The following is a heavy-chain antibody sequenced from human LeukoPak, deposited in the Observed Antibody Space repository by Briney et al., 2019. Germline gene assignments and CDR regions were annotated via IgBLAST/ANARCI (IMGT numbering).Heavy chain of an antibody. V-gene: IGHV4-59*11. J-gene: IGHJ5*02. CDR3: ARRVVTPSATQRARRPPVIGSFDP. CDR1: GGSISSHY. Sequence: SETLSLTCTVSGGSISSHYWSWIRQPPGKGLQWVGYTNHVGSTDYNPSLKSRVTISIDTSKNQFSLKLSSVTAADTAVYYCARRVVTPSATQRARRPPVIGSFDPRGAGTLGTVSS. CDR2: TNHVGST. D-gene: IGHD2-21*02.